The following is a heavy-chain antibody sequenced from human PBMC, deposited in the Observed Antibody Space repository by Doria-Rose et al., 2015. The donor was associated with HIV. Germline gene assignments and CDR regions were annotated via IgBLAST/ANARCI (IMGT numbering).Heavy chain of an antibody. V-gene: IGHV2-26*01. Sequence: QITLKESGPVLVKPTETLTLTRTVSGVSLSSPGMGVSWIRQPPGKALEWLANIFSDDERSYKPSPKIRLTISRRTSKSQVVLTMTDMDPVDTATYYCARIKSSRWFHKYYFDFWGQGTLVIVS. CDR1: GVSLSSPGMG. J-gene: IGHJ4*02. CDR3: ARIKSSRWFHKYYFDF. CDR2: IFSDDER. D-gene: IGHD6-13*01.